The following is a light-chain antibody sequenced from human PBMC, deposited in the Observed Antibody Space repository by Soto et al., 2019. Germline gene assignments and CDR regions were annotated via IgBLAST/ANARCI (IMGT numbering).Light chain of an antibody. CDR3: QAWDSSTVV. CDR2: QDR. Sequence: LTQPPSVSVSPGQTAIITCSGDNLGDKYVSWYQQKTGQSPILVSYQDRRRPSGIPERFSGSNSGNTATLTISETQPMDEADYYCQAWDSSTVVFGGGTKVTVL. J-gene: IGLJ2*01. V-gene: IGLV3-1*01. CDR1: NLGDKY.